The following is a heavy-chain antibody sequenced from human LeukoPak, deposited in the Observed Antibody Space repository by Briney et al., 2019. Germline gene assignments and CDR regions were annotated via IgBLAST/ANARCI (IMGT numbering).Heavy chain of an antibody. V-gene: IGHV4-4*02. Sequence: SETLSLTCAVSGGSLSSNNWWIWVRQSPEKGLELIGEIYHDGSTNYNPSLKSRVTISMDKSKIQFSLKLSSVAAADTAVYYCARVPYMGYGYPRDAFDIWGQGTMVTVSS. D-gene: IGHD5-18*01. CDR3: ARVPYMGYGYPRDAFDI. CDR2: IYHDGST. J-gene: IGHJ3*02. CDR1: GGSLSSNNW.